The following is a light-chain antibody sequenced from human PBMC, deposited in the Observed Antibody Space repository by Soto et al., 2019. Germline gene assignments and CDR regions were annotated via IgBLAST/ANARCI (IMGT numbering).Light chain of an antibody. V-gene: IGLV2-23*03. CDR1: SSDVVSHNF. CDR2: EGS. J-gene: IGLJ2*01. Sequence: QSVLTQPASVSGSPGQSITISCSGTSSDVVSHNFVSWYQQYPGKAPKLMIYEGSKRPSGVPNRFSGSKSGNTASLTISGLQAEDEADYYCCSNAGSRTFDVVFGGGTKLTVL. CDR3: CSNAGSRTFDVV.